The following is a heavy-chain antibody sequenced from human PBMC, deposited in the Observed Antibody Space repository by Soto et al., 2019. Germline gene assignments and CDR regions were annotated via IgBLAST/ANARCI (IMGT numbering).Heavy chain of an antibody. D-gene: IGHD6-19*01. J-gene: IGHJ6*02. Sequence: GGSLRLSCAASGFTVSSNYMSWVRQAPGKGLEWVSVIYSGGSTYYADSVKGRFTISRDNSKNTLYLQMNSLRAEDTAVYYCARDHLLMAGNRIYYYSGMDVWGQGTTVTVSS. CDR2: IYSGGST. CDR3: ARDHLLMAGNRIYYYSGMDV. V-gene: IGHV3-53*01. CDR1: GFTVSSNY.